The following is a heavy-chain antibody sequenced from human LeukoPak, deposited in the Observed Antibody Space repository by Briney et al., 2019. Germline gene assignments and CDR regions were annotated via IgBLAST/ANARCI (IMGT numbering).Heavy chain of an antibody. CDR3: ARDRDGSRSLFDP. CDR2: IVGGGGST. CDR1: GFTFSSYA. V-gene: IGHV3-23*01. D-gene: IGHD2-2*01. Sequence: GGSLRLSCAASGFTFSSYAMNWVRRAPGKRLEWVSSIVGGGGSTYYADSVKGRFTISRDNSKNTLYLQMNSLRAEDTAVYYCARDRDGSRSLFDPWGQGTLVTVSS. J-gene: IGHJ5*02.